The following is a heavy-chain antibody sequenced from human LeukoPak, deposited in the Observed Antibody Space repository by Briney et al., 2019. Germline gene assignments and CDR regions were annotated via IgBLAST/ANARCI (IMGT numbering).Heavy chain of an antibody. Sequence: ASVKVSCKASGYTFTSYGISWVRQAPGQGLEWMGWISAYNGNTNYAQKLQGRVTMTTDTSTSTAYMELRSLRSDDTAVYYCARELRLQLWYDRAPRAFDIWGQGTMVTVSS. CDR3: ARELRLQLWYDRAPRAFDI. D-gene: IGHD5-18*01. V-gene: IGHV1-18*01. J-gene: IGHJ3*02. CDR2: ISAYNGNT. CDR1: GYTFTSYG.